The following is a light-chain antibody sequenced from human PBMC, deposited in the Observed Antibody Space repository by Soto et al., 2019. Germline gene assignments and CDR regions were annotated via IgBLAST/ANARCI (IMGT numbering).Light chain of an antibody. Sequence: QSALTQPASVSGSPGQSITISCTGTSGDVGGYNYVSWYQQHPGKAPKILIYEVSNRPSGVSDRFSASKSGNTASLTISGLQAEDEADYYCSSYTTSSTLVFGTGTKLTVL. J-gene: IGLJ1*01. CDR3: SSYTTSSTLV. V-gene: IGLV2-14*01. CDR2: EVS. CDR1: SGDVGGYNY.